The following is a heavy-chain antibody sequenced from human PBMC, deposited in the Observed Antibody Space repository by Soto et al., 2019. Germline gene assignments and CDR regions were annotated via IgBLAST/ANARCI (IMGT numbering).Heavy chain of an antibody. J-gene: IGHJ4*02. CDR1: GCTCRSYA. V-gene: IGHV1-69*04. CDR3: AIAVAGFDY. CDR2: IIPILGIA. Sequence: SVKVSGKASGCTCRSYAIIWVRQAPGQGLEWMGRIIPILGIANYAQKFQGRVTITADKSTSTAYMELSSLRSEDTAVYYCAIAVAGFDYWGQGTLVTVSS. D-gene: IGHD6-19*01.